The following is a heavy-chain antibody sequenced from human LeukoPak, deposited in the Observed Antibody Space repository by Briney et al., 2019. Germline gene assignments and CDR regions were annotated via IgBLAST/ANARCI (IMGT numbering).Heavy chain of an antibody. CDR3: ARFWGSYPPDY. Sequence: GGSLRLSCAASGFSFTSYAMTWVRQAPGKGLEWVSAASEDGGTTYYADSVKGRFAISRDNTKNTLYLQMNSLGAEDTAVYYCARFWGSYPPDYWGQGILVTVSS. V-gene: IGHV3-23*01. J-gene: IGHJ4*02. D-gene: IGHD3-16*01. CDR2: ASEDGGTT. CDR1: GFSFTSYA.